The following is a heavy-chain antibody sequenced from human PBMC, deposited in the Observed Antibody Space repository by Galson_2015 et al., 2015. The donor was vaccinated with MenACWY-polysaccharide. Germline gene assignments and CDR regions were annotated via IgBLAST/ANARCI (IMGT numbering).Heavy chain of an antibody. D-gene: IGHD3-10*01. J-gene: IGHJ4*02. CDR2: ISDDGSTT. CDR3: TVGDAWFEY. CDR1: GFTFRNPW. Sequence: SLSLSCATSGFTFRNPWMHWVREGPGQGLVWVSRISDDGSTTDYADSEKGRFTISRDNAKNTLFLHMNSLRAEDTARYYCTVGDAWFEYWGQGSLVTVSS. V-gene: IGHV3-74*01.